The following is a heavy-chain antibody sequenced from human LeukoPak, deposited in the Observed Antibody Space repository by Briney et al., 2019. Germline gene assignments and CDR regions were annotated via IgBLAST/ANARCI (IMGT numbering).Heavy chain of an antibody. Sequence: GGSLRLSCAASGFTFNSYTINWVRQTPGKGLEWVSSISSSSSYIYYADSVKGRFTISRDNAKNSLYLQMNSLRAEDTAVYYCARGNDWMFDYWGQGTLVTVSS. CDR1: GFTFNSYT. V-gene: IGHV3-21*01. CDR2: ISSSSSYI. D-gene: IGHD3-9*01. CDR3: ARGNDWMFDY. J-gene: IGHJ4*02.